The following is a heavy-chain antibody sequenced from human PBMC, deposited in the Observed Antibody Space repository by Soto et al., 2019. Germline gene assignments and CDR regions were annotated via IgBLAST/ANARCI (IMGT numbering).Heavy chain of an antibody. J-gene: IGHJ4*02. CDR3: ARILYGSTSNYFDY. Sequence: SVKVSCKASGGTFSSYSISCVRQPPGQGLEWMGGIIPIFGTANYAQKFKGRVTITADESTSTAYMELSSLRSEDTAVYYCARILYGSTSNYFDYWGQGTLVTVSS. D-gene: IGHD3-10*01. CDR2: IIPIFGTA. CDR1: GGTFSSYS. V-gene: IGHV1-69*13.